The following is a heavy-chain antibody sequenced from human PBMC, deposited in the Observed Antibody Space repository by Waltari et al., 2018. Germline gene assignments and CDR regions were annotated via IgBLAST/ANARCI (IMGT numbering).Heavy chain of an antibody. V-gene: IGHV6-1*01. CDR1: GDSVSSNSAA. CDR2: TYDRSKWYN. D-gene: IGHD1-1*01. Sequence: QVQLQQSGPGLVKPSQTLSLTCAISGDSVSSNSAAWNWIRQSPSRGLEWLGSTYDRSKWYNEYAVSVTSRITINPDTSKNQFSLQLNSVTPEDTAVYYCAKVIRNDVLLSYWGQGTLVTVSS. J-gene: IGHJ4*02. CDR3: AKVIRNDVLLSY.